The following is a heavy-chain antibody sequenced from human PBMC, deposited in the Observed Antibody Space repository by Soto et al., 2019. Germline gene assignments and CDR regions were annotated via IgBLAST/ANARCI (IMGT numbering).Heavy chain of an antibody. CDR3: ARHYDILTGYYYYGMDV. D-gene: IGHD3-9*01. Sequence: SETLSLTCTVSGGSISSSSYYWGWIRQPPGKGLEWIGSIYYSGSTYYNPSLKSRVTISVDTSKNQFSLKLSSVTAADTAVYYCARHYDILTGYYYYGMDVWGQGTTVTVSS. CDR2: IYYSGST. CDR1: GGSISSSSYY. V-gene: IGHV4-39*01. J-gene: IGHJ6*02.